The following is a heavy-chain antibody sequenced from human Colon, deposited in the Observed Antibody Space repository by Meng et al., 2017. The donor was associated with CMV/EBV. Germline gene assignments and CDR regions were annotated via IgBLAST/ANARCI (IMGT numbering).Heavy chain of an antibody. CDR1: GLTVSSTY. CDR3: ARVMASRTDAFDI. Sequence: GESLKISCVASGLTVSSTYMGWVRQAPGKGLEWVSIIYTSGTTKYADSVEGRFTISRDNSDNTLYLQMNSLSGGDTAVYYCARVMASRTDAFDIWGQGTMVTVSS. V-gene: IGHV3-66*02. D-gene: IGHD5-24*01. CDR2: IYTSGTT. J-gene: IGHJ3*02.